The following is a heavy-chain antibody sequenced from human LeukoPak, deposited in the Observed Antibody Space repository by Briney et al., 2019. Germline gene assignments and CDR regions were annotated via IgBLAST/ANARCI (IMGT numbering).Heavy chain of an antibody. CDR2: IYHSGST. Sequence: PSETLSLTCAVSGGSISSSNWWSWVRQPPGKGLEWIGEIYHSGSTNYNPSLKSRVTISVDTSKNQFSLKLSSETAADTAVYYCARDASGAIFDYWGQGTLVTVSS. V-gene: IGHV4-4*02. CDR1: GGSISSSNW. J-gene: IGHJ4*02. D-gene: IGHD6-19*01. CDR3: ARDASGAIFDY.